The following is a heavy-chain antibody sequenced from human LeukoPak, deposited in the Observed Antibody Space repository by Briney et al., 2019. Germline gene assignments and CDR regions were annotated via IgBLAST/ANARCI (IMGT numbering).Heavy chain of an antibody. CDR1: GFTFSSYA. Sequence: GGSLRLSCAASGFTFSSYAMSWVRQAPGKGLEWVSAISGSGGSTYYADSVKGRFTISRDNSKNTVYLEMNSLRAEDTAVYYCTKGLLGATPDYFDYWGQGTLVTVSS. D-gene: IGHD1-1*01. CDR2: ISGSGGST. CDR3: TKGLLGATPDYFDY. V-gene: IGHV3-23*01. J-gene: IGHJ4*02.